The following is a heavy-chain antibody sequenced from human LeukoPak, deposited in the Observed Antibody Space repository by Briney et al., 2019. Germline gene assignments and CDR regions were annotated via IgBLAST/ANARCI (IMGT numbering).Heavy chain of an antibody. CDR2: ISGSGGST. V-gene: IGHV3-23*01. CDR1: GFTFSSYA. Sequence: GGSLRLSCAASGFTFSSYAMSWVRQAPGKGPEWVSAISGSGGSTYYADSVKGRFTISRDNSKNTLYLQMKSLRAEDTAVYYCAKDQRFLEWLLWYWGQGTLVSVSS. CDR3: AKDQRFLEWLLWY. D-gene: IGHD3-3*01. J-gene: IGHJ4*02.